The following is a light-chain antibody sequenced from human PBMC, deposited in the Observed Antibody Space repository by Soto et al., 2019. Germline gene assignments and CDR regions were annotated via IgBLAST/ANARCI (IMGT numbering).Light chain of an antibody. Sequence: QAVVTQEPSLTVSPGGTVTLTCASSTGAVTSGYYPNWFQQKPGQAPRALSYSTSNKHSWTPARFSGSLLGGKAALTLSGVQPEDEGEYYCLLYYGGAQLVFGGGTKLTVL. CDR1: TGAVTSGYY. CDR2: STS. J-gene: IGLJ2*01. V-gene: IGLV7-43*01. CDR3: LLYYGGAQLV.